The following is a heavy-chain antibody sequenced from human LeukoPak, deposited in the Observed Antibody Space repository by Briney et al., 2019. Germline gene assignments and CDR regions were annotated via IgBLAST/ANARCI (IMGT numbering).Heavy chain of an antibody. CDR2: INPNSGGT. J-gene: IGHJ4*02. Sequence: ASVKVSCKASGYTFTGYYMHWVRQAPGQGLEWMGWINPNSGGTNYAQKFQGRVTITTDESTSTAYMELSSLRSEDTAVYYCARDPIVVVPAAITIWGQGTLVTVSS. CDR3: ARDPIVVVPAAITI. CDR1: GYTFTGYY. D-gene: IGHD2-2*01. V-gene: IGHV1-2*02.